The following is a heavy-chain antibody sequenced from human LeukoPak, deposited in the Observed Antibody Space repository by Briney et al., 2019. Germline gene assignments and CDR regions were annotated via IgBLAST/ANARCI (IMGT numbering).Heavy chain of an antibody. D-gene: IGHD3-10*01. CDR2: ISGSGGST. V-gene: IGHV3-23*01. J-gene: IGHJ4*02. Sequence: GGSLRLSCAASGFTFSINAMAWVRQAPGKGLEWVSAISGSGGSTFYADSVKGRFTISRDNSKNTLYLQMNSLRAEDTALYYCSKDRGGTLGDYFDYWGQGTLVTVSS. CDR1: GFTFSINA. CDR3: SKDRGGTLGDYFDY.